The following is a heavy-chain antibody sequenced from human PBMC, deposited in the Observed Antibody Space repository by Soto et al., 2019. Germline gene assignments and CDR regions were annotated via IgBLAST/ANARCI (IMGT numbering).Heavy chain of an antibody. CDR1: DFSISNAW. CDR3: RPGSVVGV. Sequence: EVQLVESGGGLVTPVGSLRLSCAASDFSISNAWMNWVRQAPGQGLEWVGRVKRKIDGETTDYAAPVKGRFTISRDDSDDMLYLQMNSLKAGDTAVYYCRPGSVVGVCGQGTMVTASS. V-gene: IGHV3-15*07. J-gene: IGHJ6*01. D-gene: IGHD2-15*01. CDR2: VKRKIDGETT.